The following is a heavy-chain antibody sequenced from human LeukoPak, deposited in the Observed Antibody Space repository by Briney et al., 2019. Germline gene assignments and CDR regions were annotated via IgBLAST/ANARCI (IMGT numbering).Heavy chain of an antibody. J-gene: IGHJ4*02. CDR1: GFTFSSYT. CDR2: ITSSSSII. D-gene: IGHD6-19*01. Sequence: GGSLRLSCAASGFTFSSYTMNWVRQAPGKGLEWISYITSSSSIISYADSVKGRFTISRDNARNSLYLQMNSLRAEDTAVYYCAKDTGQWLAQYFFDYWGQGALVTVSS. CDR3: AKDTGQWLAQYFFDY. V-gene: IGHV3-48*01.